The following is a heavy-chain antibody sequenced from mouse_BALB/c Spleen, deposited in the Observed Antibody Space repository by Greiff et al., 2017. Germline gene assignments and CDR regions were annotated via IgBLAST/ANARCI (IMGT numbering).Heavy chain of an antibody. D-gene: IGHD1-1*02. Sequence: SGAELVRPGSSVKISCKASGYAFSSYWMNWVKQRPGQGLEWIGQIYPGDGDTNFNGKFKGKATLTADKSSSTAYMQLSSLTSEDSAVYFCARGGGYYAMDYWGQGTSVTVSS. V-gene: IGHV1-80*01. J-gene: IGHJ4*01. CDR1: GYAFSSYW. CDR2: IYPGDGDT. CDR3: ARGGGYYAMDY.